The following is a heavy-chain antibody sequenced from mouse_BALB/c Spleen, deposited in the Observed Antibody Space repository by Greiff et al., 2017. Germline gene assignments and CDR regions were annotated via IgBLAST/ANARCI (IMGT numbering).Heavy chain of an antibody. Sequence: EVKVVESGGGLVQPGGSLKLSCAASGFTFSSYTMSWVRQTPEKRLEWVAYISNGGGSTYYPDTVKGRFTISRDNAKNTLYLQMSSLKSEDTAMYYCARRTGYYFDYWGQGTTLTVSS. V-gene: IGHV5-12-2*01. CDR3: ARRTGYYFDY. CDR1: GFTFSSYT. J-gene: IGHJ2*01. D-gene: IGHD4-1*01. CDR2: ISNGGGST.